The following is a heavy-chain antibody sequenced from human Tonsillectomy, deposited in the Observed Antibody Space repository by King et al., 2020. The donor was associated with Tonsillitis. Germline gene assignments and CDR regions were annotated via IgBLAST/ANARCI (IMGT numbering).Heavy chain of an antibody. D-gene: IGHD2-2*01. V-gene: IGHV3-74*02. CDR2: INSDGSST. CDR1: GFTFSSYW. J-gene: IGHJ6*02. Sequence: VQLVESGGGLVQPGGSLRLSCAASGFTFSSYWMDWVRQAPGKGLVWVSRINSDGSSTSYADSVKGRFTISRDNAKNTLYLQMNSLRAEDTAVYYCLVDCSSTSCQERYYYGMDVWGQGTTVTVSS. CDR3: LVDCSSTSCQERYYYGMDV.